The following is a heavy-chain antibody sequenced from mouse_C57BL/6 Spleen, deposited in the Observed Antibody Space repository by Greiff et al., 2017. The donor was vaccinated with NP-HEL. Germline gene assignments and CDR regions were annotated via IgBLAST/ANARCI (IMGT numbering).Heavy chain of an antibody. CDR3: ARSPVVGRYFDV. V-gene: IGHV7-3*01. D-gene: IGHD1-1*01. Sequence: EVMLVESGGGLVQPGGSLSLSCAASGFTFTDYYMSWVRQPPGKALEWLGFIRNKANGYTTEYSASVKGRFTISRDNSQSILYLQMNALRAEDSATYYCARSPVVGRYFDVWGTGTTVTVSS. J-gene: IGHJ1*03. CDR1: GFTFTDYY. CDR2: IRNKANGYTT.